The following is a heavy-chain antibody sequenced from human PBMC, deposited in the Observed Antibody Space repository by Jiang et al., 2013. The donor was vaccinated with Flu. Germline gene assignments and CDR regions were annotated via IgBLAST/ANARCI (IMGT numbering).Heavy chain of an antibody. V-gene: IGHV4-59*08. CDR3: AGHYGDYGSFDY. D-gene: IGHD4-17*01. J-gene: IGHJ4*02. CDR1: GGSISSYY. Sequence: LSLTCTVSGGSISSYYWSWIRQPPGKGLEWIGYIYYSGSTNYNPSLKSRVTISVDTSKNQFSLKLSSVTAADTAVYYCAGHYGDYGSFDYWGQGTLVTVSS. CDR2: IYYSGST.